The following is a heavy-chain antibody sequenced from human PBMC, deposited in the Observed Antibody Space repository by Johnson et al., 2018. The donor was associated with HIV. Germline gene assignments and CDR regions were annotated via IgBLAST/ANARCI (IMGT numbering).Heavy chain of an antibody. V-gene: IGHV3-66*01. CDR2: IYSGGST. J-gene: IGHJ3*02. D-gene: IGHD1-20*01. CDR3: TRDSGITGTTGDAFDI. CDR1: GFTVSSNY. Sequence: VQLVESGGGLVHPGGSLRLSCAASGFTVSSNYMSWVRQAPGKGLEWVSVIYSGGSTYYADSVKGRFTISRDNSKNTRYLQMNSLRAEDTALYYCTRDSGITGTTGDAFDIWGQGTMVTVSS.